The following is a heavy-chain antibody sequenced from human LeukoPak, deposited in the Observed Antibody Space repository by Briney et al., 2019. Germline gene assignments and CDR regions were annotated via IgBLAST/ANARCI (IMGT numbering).Heavy chain of an antibody. Sequence: PSETLSLTCTVSGGSISSSSYYWGWIRQPPGKGLEWIGSIYYSGSTYYNPSLKSRVTISVDTSKNQFSLRLSSVTAADTAVYYCARVLLWFGELFGRFDTWGQGTLSPSPQ. CDR1: GGSISSSSYY. J-gene: IGHJ5*02. CDR3: ARVLLWFGELFGRFDT. V-gene: IGHV4-39*01. CDR2: IYYSGST. D-gene: IGHD3-10*01.